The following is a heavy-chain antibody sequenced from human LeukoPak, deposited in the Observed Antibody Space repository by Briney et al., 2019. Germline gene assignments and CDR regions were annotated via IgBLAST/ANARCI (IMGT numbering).Heavy chain of an antibody. V-gene: IGHV3-48*03. J-gene: IGHJ4*02. Sequence: PGGSLRLSCAASGFTFSSYEMDWVRQAPGKGLEWVSYISSSGSTIYYADSVKGRFTISRDNAKNSLYLQMNSLRAEDTAVYYCARMQQWLPDYWGQGTLVTVSS. CDR3: ARMQQWLPDY. CDR2: ISSSGSTI. CDR1: GFTFSSYE. D-gene: IGHD6-19*01.